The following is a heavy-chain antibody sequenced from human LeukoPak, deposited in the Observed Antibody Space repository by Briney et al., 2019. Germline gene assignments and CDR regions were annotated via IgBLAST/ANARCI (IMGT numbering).Heavy chain of an antibody. CDR3: ASGLEIVRATRFDY. CDR1: GFTFSSYW. D-gene: IGHD1-26*01. J-gene: IGHJ4*02. CDR2: IKQDGSEK. Sequence: GSLRLSCAASGFTFSSYWMSWVRQAPGKGLEWVANIKQDGSEKYYVDSVKGRFTISRDNAKNSLYLQMNSLRAEDTAVYYCASGLEIVRATRFDYWGQGTLVTVSS. V-gene: IGHV3-7*02.